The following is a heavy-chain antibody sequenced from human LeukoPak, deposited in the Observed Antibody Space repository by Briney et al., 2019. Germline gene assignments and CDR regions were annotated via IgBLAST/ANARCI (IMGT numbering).Heavy chain of an antibody. V-gene: IGHV3-33*01. CDR1: GFTFSSYG. J-gene: IGHJ4*02. D-gene: IGHD3-16*02. CDR2: IWYDGSNK. CDR3: ARDDYVWGSYPGGFDY. Sequence: PGRSLRLSCAASGFTFSSYGMHWVRQAPGKGLEWVAVIWYDGSNKYYADSVKGRFTISRDNSKNTLYLQMNSLRAEDTAVYYCARDDYVWGSYPGGFDYWGQGPLVTVSS.